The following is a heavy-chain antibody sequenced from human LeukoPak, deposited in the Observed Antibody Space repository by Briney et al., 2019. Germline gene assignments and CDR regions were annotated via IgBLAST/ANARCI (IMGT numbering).Heavy chain of an antibody. Sequence: ASVKVSCKVSGYTLSELSMHWVRQAPGKGLEWMGGFDPEDGETIYAQKFQGRVTMTRDTSISTAYMELSRLRSDDTAVYYCARVPYYDFWSGFAPRDDAFDIWGQGTMVTVSS. CDR3: ARVPYYDFWSGFAPRDDAFDI. J-gene: IGHJ3*02. CDR2: FDPEDGET. CDR1: GYTLSELS. V-gene: IGHV1-24*01. D-gene: IGHD3-3*01.